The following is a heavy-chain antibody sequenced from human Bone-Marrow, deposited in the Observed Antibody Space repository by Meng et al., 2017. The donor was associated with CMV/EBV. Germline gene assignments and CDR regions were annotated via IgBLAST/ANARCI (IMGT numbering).Heavy chain of an antibody. Sequence: GESLKISCAASGFTFSSYAMSWVRQAPGKGLEWVSAISGSGGSTYYADSVKGRFTISRDNSKNTLYLQMNSLRAEDTAVYYCAREYYDFWSGWKRNYYYYGTDVWGQGTTVTVSS. CDR2: ISGSGGST. CDR1: GFTFSSYA. J-gene: IGHJ6*02. D-gene: IGHD3-3*01. CDR3: AREYYDFWSGWKRNYYYYGTDV. V-gene: IGHV3-23*01.